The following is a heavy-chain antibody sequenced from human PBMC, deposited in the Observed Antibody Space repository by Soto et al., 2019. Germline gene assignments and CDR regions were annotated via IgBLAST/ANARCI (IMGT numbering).Heavy chain of an antibody. J-gene: IGHJ4*02. D-gene: IGHD6-13*01. CDR2: IYYSGST. CDR3: ARARAAAAYFDY. CDR1: GGSISSGGYY. V-gene: IGHV4-31*03. Sequence: TLSLTCTVSGGSISSGGYYCSWIRQHPGKGLEWIGYIYYSGSTYYNPSLKSRVTISVDTSKNQFSLKLSSVTAADTAVYYCARARAAAAYFDYWGQGTLVTVSS.